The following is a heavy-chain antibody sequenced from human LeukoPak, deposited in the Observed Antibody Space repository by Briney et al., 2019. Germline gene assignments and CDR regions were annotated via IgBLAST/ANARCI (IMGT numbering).Heavy chain of an antibody. CDR3: ASEYYYGSGSYYKESYYYGMDV. D-gene: IGHD3-10*01. J-gene: IGHJ6*04. V-gene: IGHV1-69*13. CDR1: GGTFSSYA. CDR2: IIPIFGTA. Sequence: SVKVSCKASGGTFSSYAISWVRQAPGQGLEWMGGIIPIFGTANYAQKFQGRVTITADESTSTAYMELSSLRSEGTAVYYCASEYYYGSGSYYKESYYYGMDVWGKGTTVTVSS.